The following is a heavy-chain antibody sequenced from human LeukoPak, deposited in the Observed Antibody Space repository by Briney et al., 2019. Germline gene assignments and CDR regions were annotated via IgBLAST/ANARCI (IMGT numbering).Heavy chain of an antibody. CDR2: INPSGGST. Sequence: GASVKVSCKASGYTFTSYYMHWVRQAPGQGHEWMGIINPSGGSTSYAQKFQGRVTMTRDTSTSTVYMELSSLRSEDTAVYYCARAPNVLLWFGESRPYYYCMDVWGQGTTVTVSS. CDR1: GYTFTSYY. CDR3: ARAPNVLLWFGESRPYYYCMDV. J-gene: IGHJ6*02. D-gene: IGHD3-10*01. V-gene: IGHV1-46*01.